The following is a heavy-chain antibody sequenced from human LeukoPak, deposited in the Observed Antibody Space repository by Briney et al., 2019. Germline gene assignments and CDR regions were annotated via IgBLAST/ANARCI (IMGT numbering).Heavy chain of an antibody. Sequence: QPGGSLRLSCAASGFTFSSYAMSWVRQAPGKGLEWVSAISGSGGSTYYADSVRGRFTISRDNSKNTLSLQLNSLRAEDTAVYYCAKEGSKIGSGRNRYYYTGMDVWGKGTTVTVSS. CDR2: ISGSGGST. CDR1: GFTFSSYA. CDR3: AKEGSKIGSGRNRYYYTGMDV. J-gene: IGHJ6*04. D-gene: IGHD3-10*01. V-gene: IGHV3-23*01.